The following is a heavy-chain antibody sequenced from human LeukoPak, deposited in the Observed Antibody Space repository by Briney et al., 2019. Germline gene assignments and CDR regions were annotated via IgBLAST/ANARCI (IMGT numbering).Heavy chain of an antibody. Sequence: GGSLRLSCAASGFTFSDYWMHWVRQAPGKGLVWVSRINSDGINTSYADSVKGRFTISRDNAKNTLNLQMNSLRAEDTAVYYCARDLGQYYDTSDDWFDPWGQGTLVTVSS. V-gene: IGHV3-74*01. CDR1: GFTFSDYW. D-gene: IGHD3-22*01. CDR2: INSDGINT. J-gene: IGHJ5*02. CDR3: ARDLGQYYDTSDDWFDP.